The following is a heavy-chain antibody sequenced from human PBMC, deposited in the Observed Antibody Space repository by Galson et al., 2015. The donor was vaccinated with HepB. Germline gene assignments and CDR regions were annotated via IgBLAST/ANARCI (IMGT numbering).Heavy chain of an antibody. V-gene: IGHV3-30*04. Sequence: SLRLSCAPSGFTFSNYPMHWVRQAPGKGLEWVAVISYDGINRYYADSVKGRFTISRDNSKTTLYLQMNSLRAEDTAVHYCAKNYVEYSRYYFDYWGQGTLVTVSS. J-gene: IGHJ4*02. CDR1: GFTFSNYP. D-gene: IGHD2/OR15-2a*01. CDR3: AKNYVEYSRYYFDY. CDR2: ISYDGINR.